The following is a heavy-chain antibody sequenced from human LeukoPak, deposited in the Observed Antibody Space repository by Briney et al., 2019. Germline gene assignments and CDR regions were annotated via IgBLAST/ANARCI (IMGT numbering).Heavy chain of an antibody. CDR2: ISYDGSSK. CDR3: ARDHQLQNGNWFDP. J-gene: IGHJ5*02. D-gene: IGHD2-2*01. CDR1: GVTFSSYG. V-gene: IGHV3-30*03. Sequence: HPGGSLRLSCAASGVTFSSYGMHWVRQAPGKGLEWVAAISYDGSSKYYADSVKGRFSVSRDNSENTLYLQMSSLRPEDTAVYYCARDHQLQNGNWFDPWGQGTLVTVSS.